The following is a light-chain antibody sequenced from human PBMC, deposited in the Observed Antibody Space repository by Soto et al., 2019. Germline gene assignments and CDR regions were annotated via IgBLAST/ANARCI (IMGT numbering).Light chain of an antibody. Sequence: QSVLTQPAAVSGSPGQSITISCIGTNSDIGSYNLVSWYRQHPGKVPKLLIYEGSRRPSGISDRFSGSKSGNTASLTISGLQAEDEADYYCYSKLRGGSFVFGTGTQLTVL. CDR1: NSDIGSYNL. V-gene: IGLV2-23*01. CDR3: YSKLRGGSFV. CDR2: EGS. J-gene: IGLJ7*01.